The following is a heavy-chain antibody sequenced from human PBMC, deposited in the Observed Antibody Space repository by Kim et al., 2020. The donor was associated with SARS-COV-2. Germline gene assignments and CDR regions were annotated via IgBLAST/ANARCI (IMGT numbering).Heavy chain of an antibody. D-gene: IGHD6-13*01. Sequence: KGRFTISRDNSKNTLYLQMNSLRAEDTAVYYCARDKAAGNHAMFRDAFDIWGQGTMVTVSS. J-gene: IGHJ3*02. V-gene: IGHV3-30*01. CDR3: ARDKAAGNHAMFRDAFDI.